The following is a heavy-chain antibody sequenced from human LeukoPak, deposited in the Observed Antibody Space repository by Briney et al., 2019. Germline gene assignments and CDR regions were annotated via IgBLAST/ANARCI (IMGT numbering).Heavy chain of an antibody. CDR3: ARVGAVAGTADY. J-gene: IGHJ4*02. CDR2: IYTSGST. V-gene: IGHV4-4*07. CDR1: GGSISSYY. Sequence: SETLSLTCIVSGGSISSYYWSWIRQPAGKGLEWIGRIYTSGSTNYNPSLKSRVTMSVDTSKNQFSLKLSSVTAADTAVYYCARVGAVAGTADYWGQGTLVTVSS. D-gene: IGHD6-19*01.